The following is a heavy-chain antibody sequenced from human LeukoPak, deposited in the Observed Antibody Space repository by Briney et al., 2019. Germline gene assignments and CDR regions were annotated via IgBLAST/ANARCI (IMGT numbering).Heavy chain of an antibody. CDR2: INHSGST. CDR1: GGSFSGYY. CDR3: ASRSLWGVITLCDAFDI. J-gene: IGHJ3*02. D-gene: IGHD3-10*01. V-gene: IGHV4-34*01. Sequence: SETLSLTCAVYGGSFSGYYWSWIRQPPGKGLEWIGEINHSGSTNYNPSLKSRVTISVDTSKNQFSLKLSSVTAADTAVYYCASRSLWGVITLCDAFDIWGQGTMVTVSS.